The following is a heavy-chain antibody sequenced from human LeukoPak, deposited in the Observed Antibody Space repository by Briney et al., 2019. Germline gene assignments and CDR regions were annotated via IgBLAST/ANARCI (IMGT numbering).Heavy chain of an antibody. CDR2: IKQDGSEK. Sequence: GGSLRLSCVGSEFIFGSYWMSWVRQAPGKGLEWVANIKQDGSEKYYVDSVKGRFTISRDNAKNSLYLHMNSLRAEDTAVYYCARDNWNCDPYYYYCGLDVWGQGTTVTVSS. CDR1: EFIFGSYW. D-gene: IGHD1-1*01. CDR3: ARDNWNCDPYYYYCGLDV. J-gene: IGHJ6*02. V-gene: IGHV3-7*03.